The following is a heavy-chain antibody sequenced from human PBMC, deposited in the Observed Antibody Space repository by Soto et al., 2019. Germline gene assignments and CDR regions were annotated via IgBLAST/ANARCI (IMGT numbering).Heavy chain of an antibody. Sequence: QVQLVQSGAEVKKPGASVKVSCNASGYTFTSYGISWVRQAPGQGLEWMGWISAYNGNTNNAQKLQCRVTMTTDTSTSTASMELRSLRSDDTAVYYCARDLIVGATPPYYFDSWGQGTLVTVSS. V-gene: IGHV1-18*01. CDR1: GYTFTSYG. J-gene: IGHJ4*02. CDR3: ARDLIVGATPPYYFDS. D-gene: IGHD1-26*01. CDR2: ISAYNGNT.